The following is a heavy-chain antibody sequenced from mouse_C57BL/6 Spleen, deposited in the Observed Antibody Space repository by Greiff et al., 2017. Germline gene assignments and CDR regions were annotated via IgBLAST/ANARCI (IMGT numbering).Heavy chain of an antibody. CDR3: ARDISHYFDY. Sequence: EVKLQESGGGLVKPGGSLKLSCAASGFTFSSYAMSWVRQTPEKRLEWVATISDGGSYTYYPDNVKGRFTISRDNAENNLYLQMSHLKSEDTAMYYCARDISHYFDYWGQGTTLTVSS. V-gene: IGHV5-4*01. J-gene: IGHJ2*01. CDR2: ISDGGSYT. CDR1: GFTFSSYA. D-gene: IGHD6-2*01.